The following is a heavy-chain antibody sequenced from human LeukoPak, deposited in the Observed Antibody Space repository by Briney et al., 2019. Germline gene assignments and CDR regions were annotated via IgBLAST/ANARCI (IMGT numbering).Heavy chain of an antibody. CDR2: INPSGGRR. D-gene: IGHD1-1*01. V-gene: IGHV1-46*01. CDR1: GYTFTNYH. Sequence: ASVKVSCKASGYTFTNYHMHWVRQAPGQGLEWMGIINPSGGRRTYAQKFQGRVTPTSDTSTTTVYMELSSLRSEDTAVYYCAREVWTDAFDIWGQGTMVTVSS. CDR3: AREVWTDAFDI. J-gene: IGHJ3*02.